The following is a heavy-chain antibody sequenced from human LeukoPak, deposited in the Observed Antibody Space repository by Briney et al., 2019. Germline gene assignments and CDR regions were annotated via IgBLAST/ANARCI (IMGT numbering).Heavy chain of an antibody. Sequence: SVKVSCKASGGTFSSYAISWVRQAPGQGLEWMGGIIPIFGTANYAQKFQGRVTITTDESTSTAYMELSSLRSEDTAVYYCARGGRGYCSSTSCYSGGYYYYMDVWGKGTTVSVSS. J-gene: IGHJ6*03. CDR3: ARGGRGYCSSTSCYSGGYYYYMDV. CDR1: GGTFSSYA. D-gene: IGHD2-2*01. V-gene: IGHV1-69*05. CDR2: IIPIFGTA.